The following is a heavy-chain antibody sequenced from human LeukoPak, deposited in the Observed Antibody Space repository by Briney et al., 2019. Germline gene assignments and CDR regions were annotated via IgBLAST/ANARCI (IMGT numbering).Heavy chain of an antibody. J-gene: IGHJ4*02. CDR1: GFTFSSSA. CDR3: AKRGVVIRVILVGFHKEAYYFDS. Sequence: GGSLRLSCAASGFTFSSSAMQWVRQAPDKGLEWVAVISYDGSTKYSADSVRGRFTISRDNPKNTLYLQMNSLRAEDTAVYFCAKRGVVIRVILVGFHKEAYYFDSRGQGALVTVSS. D-gene: IGHD3-22*01. CDR2: ISYDGSTK. V-gene: IGHV3-30*04.